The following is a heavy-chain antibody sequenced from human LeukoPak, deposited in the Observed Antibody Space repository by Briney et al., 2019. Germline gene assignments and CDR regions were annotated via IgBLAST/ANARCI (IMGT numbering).Heavy chain of an antibody. Sequence: GGSLRLSCAASGFTFSSYLMSWVRQAPGEGLEWVSALIGSGDTTYYADSVKGRFTISRDNSRNTLYLQMNSLRAEDTAVYYCAKHLTDYYMTFDYWGQGTLVPVSS. CDR1: GFTFSSYL. CDR3: AKHLTDYYMTFDY. J-gene: IGHJ4*02. D-gene: IGHD3-9*01. CDR2: LIGSGDTT. V-gene: IGHV3-23*01.